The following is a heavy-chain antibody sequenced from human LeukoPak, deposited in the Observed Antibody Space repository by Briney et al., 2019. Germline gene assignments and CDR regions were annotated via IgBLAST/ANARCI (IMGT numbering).Heavy chain of an antibody. V-gene: IGHV3-33*05. CDR1: GFTFSSHG. J-gene: IGHJ6*02. CDR3: ARGDLVLMVYPYYYGMDV. CDR2: ISYDGSNK. Sequence: GGSLRLSCAASGFTFSSHGMHWVRQAPGKGLEWVAVISYDGSNKYYADSVKGRFTISRDNSKNTLYLQMNSLRAEDTAVYYCARGDLVLMVYPYYYGMDVWGQGTTVTVSS. D-gene: IGHD2-8*01.